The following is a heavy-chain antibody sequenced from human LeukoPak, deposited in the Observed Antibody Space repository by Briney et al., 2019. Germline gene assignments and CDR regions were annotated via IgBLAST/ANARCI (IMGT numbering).Heavy chain of an antibody. D-gene: IGHD3-3*01. CDR1: GGSISSSSYY. CDR3: TDFFGVPNIPWD. J-gene: IGHJ4*02. CDR2: IYYSGST. V-gene: IGHV4-39*01. Sequence: SETLSLTCTVSGGSISSSSYYWGWIRQPPGKGLEWIGSIYYSGSTYYNPSLKSRVTISVDTSKNQFSLKLSSVTAADTAVYYCTDFFGVPNIPWDWGQGTLVTVSS.